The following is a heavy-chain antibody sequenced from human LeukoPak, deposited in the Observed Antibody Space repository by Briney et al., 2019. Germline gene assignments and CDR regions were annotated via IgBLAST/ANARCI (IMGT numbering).Heavy chain of an antibody. CDR1: GFTFSNYA. J-gene: IGHJ4*02. CDR2: ISGNDGSST. V-gene: IGHV3-23*01. CDR3: ARVRYNYYYYFDH. D-gene: IGHD5-18*01. Sequence: GGSLRLSSAASGFTFSNYAMSWVRQAPGKGLEWVSVISGNDGSSTYYEDSVKGRFTISRDNSKNTLYLQMNSLRAEDTAVYYCARVRYNYYYYFDHWGQGTQVTVSS.